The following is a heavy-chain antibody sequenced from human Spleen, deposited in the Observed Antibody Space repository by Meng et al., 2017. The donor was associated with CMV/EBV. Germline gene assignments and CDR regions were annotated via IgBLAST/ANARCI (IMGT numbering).Heavy chain of an antibody. Sequence: GESLKISCAASGFTFSNYGMHWVRQAPGKGLEWVSSISSSSSYIYYADSVKGRFTISRDNAKNSLYLQMNSLRAEDTAVYYRARVMYYYGSGRAHYFDYWGQGTLVTVSS. CDR2: ISSSSSYI. CDR1: GFTFSNYG. D-gene: IGHD3-10*01. J-gene: IGHJ4*02. V-gene: IGHV3-21*01. CDR3: ARVMYYYGSGRAHYFDY.